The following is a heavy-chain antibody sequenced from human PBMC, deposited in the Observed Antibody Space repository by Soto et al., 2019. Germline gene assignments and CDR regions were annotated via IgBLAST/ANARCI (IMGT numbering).Heavy chain of an antibody. CDR1: GFTFGSYA. D-gene: IGHD4-17*01. J-gene: IGHJ5*01. Sequence: EVHLLESGGGLVQPGGSLRLSCTASGFTFGSYAMTWVRQAPGRGLEGVSGITASGGRTYYADSVKGRFTISRDNSKSTLYLQMNRLRAEDTALYYCAKDTRYGDYVRWFDSWGQGTLVTVSS. CDR2: ITASGGRT. CDR3: AKDTRYGDYVRWFDS. V-gene: IGHV3-23*01.